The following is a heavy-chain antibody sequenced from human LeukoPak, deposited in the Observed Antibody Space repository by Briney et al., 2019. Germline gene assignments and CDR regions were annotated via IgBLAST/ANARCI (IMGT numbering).Heavy chain of an antibody. D-gene: IGHD1-1*01. CDR1: GFTFDDYA. V-gene: IGHV3-9*01. Sequence: PGRSLRLSCAASGFTFDDYAMHWVRQAPGKGLEWVSGISWNSGSIGYADSVKGRFTISRDNAKNSLYLQMNSLRAEDTALYYCAKSDNWRGGYCFDYWGQGTLVTVSS. J-gene: IGHJ4*02. CDR3: AKSDNWRGGYCFDY. CDR2: ISWNSGSI.